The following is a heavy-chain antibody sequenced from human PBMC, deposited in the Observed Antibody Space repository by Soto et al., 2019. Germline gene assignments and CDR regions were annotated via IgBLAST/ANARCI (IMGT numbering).Heavy chain of an antibody. CDR3: ARTRMSERVTHQFYSGTDG. Sequence: GSGPTLVNPTQTLTLTCTVSGFSLSTSGVTVGWIRQPPGKALEWLALIYWDDDKRYSPSLKPRLTITKDTSKNQVVLTVTNVDPADTATSFCARTRMSERVTHQFYSGTDGWGQGXTVTVSS. D-gene: IGHD4-4*01. J-gene: IGHJ6*02. CDR2: IYWDDDK. CDR1: GFSLSTSGVT. V-gene: IGHV2-5*02.